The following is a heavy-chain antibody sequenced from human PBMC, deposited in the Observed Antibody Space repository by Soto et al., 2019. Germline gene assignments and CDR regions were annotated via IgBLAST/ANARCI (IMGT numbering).Heavy chain of an antibody. CDR3: ARDRHRFPFDY. CDR1: GFTFSMYS. CDR2: IPQDGVDG. Sequence: GSLRLSCEVSGFTFSMYSMSWVRQSPGKGLEWVAKIPQDGVDGHYADSVKGRFTISRDNAKNSLYLQMNSLRAEDTAVYYCARDRHRFPFDYWGQGTLVTVSS. V-gene: IGHV3-7*01. J-gene: IGHJ4*02. D-gene: IGHD3-10*01.